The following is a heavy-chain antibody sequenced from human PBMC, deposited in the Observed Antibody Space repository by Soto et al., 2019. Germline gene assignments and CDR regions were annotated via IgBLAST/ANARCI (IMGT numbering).Heavy chain of an antibody. CDR1: GYTFTSYY. CDR3: ARDIVATRGVYYYGMDV. CDR2: INPSGGST. V-gene: IGHV1-46*01. D-gene: IGHD5-12*01. J-gene: IGHJ6*02. Sequence: ASVKVSCKASGYTFTSYYMHWVRQAPGQGLEWMGIINPSGGSTSYAQKFQGRVTMTRDTSTSTVYVELNSVTPEDTAVYYCARDIVATRGVYYYGMDVWGQGTTVTVSS.